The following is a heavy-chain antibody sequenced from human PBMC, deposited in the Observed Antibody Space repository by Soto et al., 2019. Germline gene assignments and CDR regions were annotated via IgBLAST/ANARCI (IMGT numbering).Heavy chain of an antibody. J-gene: IGHJ5*02. V-gene: IGHV1-69*13. Sequence: ASVKVSCKASGGTFRSYAISWVRQAPGQGLEWMGGIIPIFGTANYAQKFQGRVTITADESTSTAYMELSSLRSEDTAVYYCARDDVELLIPDPWGQGTLVTVSS. CDR1: GGTFRSYA. CDR3: ARDDVELLIPDP. CDR2: IIPIFGTA. D-gene: IGHD1-7*01.